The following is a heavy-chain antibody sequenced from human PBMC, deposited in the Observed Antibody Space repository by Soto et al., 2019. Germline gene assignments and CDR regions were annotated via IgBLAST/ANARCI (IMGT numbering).Heavy chain of an antibody. Sequence: QVQLVESGGGLVKPGGSLKLSCAASGFTFRDYYMSQIRQAPGQRLEWISYISSSGDIIYYADSVKGRFTFSRDNAKNSLFLQMNSLRAEDTAVYYCARDLGYYDSDGYFVYWGEGALVTDSS. CDR2: ISSSGDII. D-gene: IGHD3-22*01. CDR3: ARDLGYYDSDGYFVY. CDR1: GFTFRDYY. V-gene: IGHV3-11*01. J-gene: IGHJ4*02.